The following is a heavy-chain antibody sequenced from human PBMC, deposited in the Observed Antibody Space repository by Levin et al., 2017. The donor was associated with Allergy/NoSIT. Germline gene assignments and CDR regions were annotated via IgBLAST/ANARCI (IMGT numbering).Heavy chain of an antibody. CDR1: GGSFSGHY. D-gene: IGHD3-3*01. CDR3: ARFPTRPLEWPHPAPQRCYYYYSGVDV. Sequence: SETLSLTCAVYGGSFSGHYWTWIRQPPGKGLEWIGEINQSGSTNFHPSLKSRVTMSVDTSKNQFSLKLRSVTAADTAVSYCARFPTRPLEWPHPAPQRCYYYYSGVDVWGPGTTVTVSS. J-gene: IGHJ6*02. V-gene: IGHV4-34*01. CDR2: INQSGST.